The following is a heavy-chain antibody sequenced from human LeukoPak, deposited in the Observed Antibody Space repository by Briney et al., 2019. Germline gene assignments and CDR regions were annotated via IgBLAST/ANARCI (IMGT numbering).Heavy chain of an antibody. V-gene: IGHV1-2*02. CDR1: GYTFTGYY. D-gene: IGHD3-3*01. J-gene: IGHJ5*02. CDR3: ARGPTIFGVVIRTNDNWFDP. Sequence: PGASVKVSRKASGYTFTGYYMHWVRQAPGQGLEWMGWINPNSGGTNYAQKFQGRVTMTRDTSISTAYMELSRLRSDDTAVYYCARGPTIFGVVIRTNDNWFDPWGQGTLVTVSS. CDR2: INPNSGGT.